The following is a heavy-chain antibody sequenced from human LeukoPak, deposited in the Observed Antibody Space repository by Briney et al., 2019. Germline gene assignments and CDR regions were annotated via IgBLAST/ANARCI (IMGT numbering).Heavy chain of an antibody. Sequence: SVKVSCKASGGTFSSYAISWVRQAPGQGLEWMGGIIPIFGTANYAQKFQGRATITADESTSTVYMELSSLRSEDTAVYYCASYSYGRYYFDYWGQGTLVTVSS. CDR3: ASYSYGRYYFDY. J-gene: IGHJ4*02. CDR2: IIPIFGTA. D-gene: IGHD5-18*01. CDR1: GGTFSSYA. V-gene: IGHV1-69*13.